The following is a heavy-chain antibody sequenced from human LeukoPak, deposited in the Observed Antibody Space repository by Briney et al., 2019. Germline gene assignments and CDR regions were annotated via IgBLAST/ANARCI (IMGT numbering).Heavy chain of an antibody. CDR2: FDPEDGET. J-gene: IGHJ4*02. D-gene: IGHD6-13*01. CDR1: GYTLTELS. CDR3: ATGKSGQQLVFFPFDY. V-gene: IGHV1-24*01. Sequence: ASVKVSCKVSGYTLTELSMHWVRQAPGKGLEWMGGFDPEDGETIYAQKFQGRVTMTEDTSTDTAYMELSSLRSEDTAVYYCATGKSGQQLVFFPFDYWGQGTLVTVSS.